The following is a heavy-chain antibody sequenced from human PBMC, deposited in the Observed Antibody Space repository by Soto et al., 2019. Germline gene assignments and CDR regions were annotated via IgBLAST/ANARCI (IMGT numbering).Heavy chain of an antibody. D-gene: IGHD3-3*01. CDR1: GGSISSYY. Sequence: SETLSLTCTVSGGSISSYYWSWIRQPPGKGLEWIGYIYYSGSTNYNPSLKSRVTISVDTSKNQFSLKLSSVTAADTAVYYCARSRAYYDFWSGLRGPLDYGMDVWGQGTTVTVPS. J-gene: IGHJ6*02. CDR2: IYYSGST. V-gene: IGHV4-59*01. CDR3: ARSRAYYDFWSGLRGPLDYGMDV.